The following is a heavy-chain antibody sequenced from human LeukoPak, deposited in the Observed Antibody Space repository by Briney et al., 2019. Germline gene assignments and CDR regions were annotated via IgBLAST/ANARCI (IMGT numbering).Heavy chain of an antibody. CDR2: IYSSGST. CDR1: GGSISSGSYY. D-gene: IGHD7-27*01. Sequence: SQTLSLTCTVSGGSISSGSYYWSWIRQPAGKGLEWIGRIYSSGSTNYNPSLKSRVTISLDTSKNQFSLKLSSVTAADTAVYFCARGFRGDNFDYWGQGTLVTVSS. V-gene: IGHV4-61*02. CDR3: ARGFRGDNFDY. J-gene: IGHJ4*02.